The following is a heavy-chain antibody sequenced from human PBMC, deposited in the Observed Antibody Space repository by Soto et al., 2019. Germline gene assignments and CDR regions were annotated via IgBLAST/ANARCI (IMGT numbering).Heavy chain of an antibody. CDR3: ATMGHLTISAVVPLWDSYGMDV. J-gene: IGHJ6*02. V-gene: IGHV1-24*01. Sequence: ASVKVSCKVSGYTLTELSMHWVRQAPGKGLEWMGGFDPEDGETIYAQKFQGRVTMTEDTSTDTAYMELSSLRSEDTAVYYCATMGHLTISAVVPLWDSYGMDVWGQGTMVTVSS. CDR1: GYTLTELS. D-gene: IGHD3-3*01. CDR2: FDPEDGET.